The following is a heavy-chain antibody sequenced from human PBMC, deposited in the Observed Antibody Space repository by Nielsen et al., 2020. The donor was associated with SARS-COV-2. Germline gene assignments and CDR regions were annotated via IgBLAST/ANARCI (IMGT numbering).Heavy chain of an antibody. CDR1: GFTFDDYA. Sequence: SCAASGFTFDDYAMHWVRQVPGKDLEWVSGISWNSESIGYADSVKGRFTISRDNAKKSLYLQMNSLRPEDTALYYCAKDSGTGWYNWFDLWGQGTLVTVSS. J-gene: IGHJ5*02. CDR3: AKDSGTGWYNWFDL. V-gene: IGHV3-9*01. D-gene: IGHD6-19*01. CDR2: ISWNSESI.